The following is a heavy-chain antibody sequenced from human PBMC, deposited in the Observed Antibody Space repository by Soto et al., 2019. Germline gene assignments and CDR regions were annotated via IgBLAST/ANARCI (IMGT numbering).Heavy chain of an antibody. V-gene: IGHV3-30-3*02. CDR3: AKTLTSTTTIFGVANIYRINHGTSGPLDY. J-gene: IGHJ4*02. Sequence: GGSLRLSCAASGFTFSSNAMHWVRQAPGKGLEWVAVISHDGSKKYYADSVKGRFTISRDNSKNTLYLQMNSLRAEDTAVYYCAKTLTSTTTIFGVANIYRINHGTSGPLDYWGQGTLVTVSS. D-gene: IGHD3-3*01. CDR2: ISHDGSKK. CDR1: GFTFSSNA.